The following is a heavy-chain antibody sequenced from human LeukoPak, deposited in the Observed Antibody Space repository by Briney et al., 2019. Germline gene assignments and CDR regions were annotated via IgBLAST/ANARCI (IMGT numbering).Heavy chain of an antibody. CDR3: ARDSVVVVVAAPLPGRNYYYYYGMDV. J-gene: IGHJ6*02. CDR2: IYHSGST. D-gene: IGHD2-15*01. Sequence: SETLFLTCAVSGGSIKSNNWWSWVRQPPGKGLEWIGEIYHSGSTNYNPSLESRVTVSVDKPKYQFSLDLSSVTAADTAVYYCARDSVVVVVAAPLPGRNYYYYYGMDVWGQGTTVTVSS. V-gene: IGHV4-4*02. CDR1: GGSIKSNNW.